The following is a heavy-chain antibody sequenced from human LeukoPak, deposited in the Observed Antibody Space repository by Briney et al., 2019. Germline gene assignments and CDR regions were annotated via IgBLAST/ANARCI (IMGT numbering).Heavy chain of an antibody. CDR3: ARLARDNWFDP. CDR2: ISAYNGNT. V-gene: IGHV1-18*01. J-gene: IGHJ5*02. CDR1: GYSFTSYD. D-gene: IGHD3-3*02. Sequence: ASVKVSCKASGYSFTSYDISWVRQAPGQGLEWMGWISAYNGNTNYAQKLQGRVTMTTDTSTSTAYMELRSLRSDDTAVYYCARLARDNWFDPWGQGTLVTVSS.